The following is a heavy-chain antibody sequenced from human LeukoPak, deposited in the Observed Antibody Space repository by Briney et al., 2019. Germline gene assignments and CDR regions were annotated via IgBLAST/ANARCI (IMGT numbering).Heavy chain of an antibody. J-gene: IGHJ4*02. Sequence: GGSLRLSCAASGFTFSSYWMHWVRQAPGKGLVWVSRINSDGSSTNYADSVKGRFTISRDNAKNTLYLQMNSLRVEDTAVYYCARALYYSNYLGYWGQGTLVSASS. CDR1: GFTFSSYW. CDR3: ARALYYSNYLGY. D-gene: IGHD2-2*01. V-gene: IGHV3-74*01. CDR2: INSDGSST.